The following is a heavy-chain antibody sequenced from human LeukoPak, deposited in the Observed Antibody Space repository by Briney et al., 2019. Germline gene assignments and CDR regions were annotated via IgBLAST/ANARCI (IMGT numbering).Heavy chain of an antibody. D-gene: IGHD6-13*01. CDR1: GGSISSYY. V-gene: IGHV4-59*01. CDR2: IYYSGST. Sequence: SETLSLTCTVSGGSISSYYWSWIRQPPGKGLEWIGYIYYSGSTNYNPSLKSRVTISVDTSKNQFSLKLSSVTAADTAVYYCARVKSPISSSFDYWGQGTLVTVSS. J-gene: IGHJ4*02. CDR3: ARVKSPISSSFDY.